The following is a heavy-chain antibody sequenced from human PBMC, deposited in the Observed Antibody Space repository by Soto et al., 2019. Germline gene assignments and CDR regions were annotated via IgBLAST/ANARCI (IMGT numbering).Heavy chain of an antibody. CDR1: GFTFSSYG. CDR2: IWYDGSNK. Sequence: GGSLRLSCAASGFTFSSYGMHWVRQAPGKGLEWVAVIWYDGSNKYYADSVKGRFTISRDNSKNTLYLQMNSLRAEDTAVYYCAREGPDCSGGSCYGGRPYYYYYMDVWGKGTTVTVSS. D-gene: IGHD2-15*01. V-gene: IGHV3-33*01. CDR3: AREGPDCSGGSCYGGRPYYYYYMDV. J-gene: IGHJ6*03.